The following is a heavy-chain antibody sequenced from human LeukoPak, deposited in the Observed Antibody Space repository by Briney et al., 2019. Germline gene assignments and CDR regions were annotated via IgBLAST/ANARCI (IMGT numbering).Heavy chain of an antibody. CDR3: ARDRDYGDYYFDY. CDR2: IIPIFGTA. V-gene: IGHV1-69*13. D-gene: IGHD4-17*01. J-gene: IGHJ4*02. Sequence: SVKVSCKASGGTFSSYAISWVRQAPGQGLEWMGGIIPIFGTANYAQKFQGRVTITADESTSTAYMELGSLRSEDTAVYYCARDRDYGDYYFDYWGQGTLVTVSS. CDR1: GGTFSSYA.